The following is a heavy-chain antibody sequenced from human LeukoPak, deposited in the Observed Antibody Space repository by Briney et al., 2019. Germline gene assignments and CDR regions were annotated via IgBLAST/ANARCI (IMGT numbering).Heavy chain of an antibody. V-gene: IGHV1-3*01. Sequence: ASVKVSCKASGYTFTSYAMHWVRQAPGQRLEWMGWINAGNGNTKYSQKFQGRVTITRDTSASTAYMELSSLRSEDTAVYYCARDRDIVVVPAANTYYYYGMDVWGQGTTVTVSS. CDR1: GYTFTSYA. CDR3: ARDRDIVVVPAANTYYYYGMDV. J-gene: IGHJ6*02. D-gene: IGHD2-2*01. CDR2: INAGNGNT.